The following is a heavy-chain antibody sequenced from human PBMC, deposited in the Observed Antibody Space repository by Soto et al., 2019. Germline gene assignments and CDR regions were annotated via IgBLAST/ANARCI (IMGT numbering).Heavy chain of an antibody. CDR3: GIDSPPAEY. CDR1: GYTFTSYG. Sequence: QVQLVQSGAEVKKPGASVKVSCKASGYTFTSYGISWVRQAPGQGLEWMGWISAYNGNTNYAQKLQGRVTMTRDSSKSTGYMELRSLRSDDTVVYYCGIDSPPAEYWGQGTLVTVSS. CDR2: ISAYNGNT. J-gene: IGHJ4*02. V-gene: IGHV1-18*01.